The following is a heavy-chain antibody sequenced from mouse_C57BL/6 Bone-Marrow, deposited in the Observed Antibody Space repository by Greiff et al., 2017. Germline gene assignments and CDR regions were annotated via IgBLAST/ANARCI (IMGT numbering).Heavy chain of an antibody. CDR1: GYTFASYW. CDR2: IHPNSGST. V-gene: IGHV1-64*01. CDR3: ARLRLPRWFAY. J-gene: IGHJ3*01. D-gene: IGHD2-4*01. Sequence: QVQLQQPGAELVKPGASVKLSCKASGYTFASYWMPWVKQRPGQGLEWIGMIHPNSGSTNYNEKFKSKATLTVDKSSSTAYMQLSSLTSEDAAVYDCARLRLPRWFAYWGQGTLVTVSA.